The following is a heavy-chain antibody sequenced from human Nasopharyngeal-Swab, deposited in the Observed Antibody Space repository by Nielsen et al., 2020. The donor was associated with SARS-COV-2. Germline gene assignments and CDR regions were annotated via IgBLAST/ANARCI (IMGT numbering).Heavy chain of an antibody. Sequence: SETLSLTCTVSGGSISSYYWSWIRQPPGKGLEWIGYIYYSGSTNYNPSLKSRVTISVDTSENQFSLKLSSVTAADTAVYYCARGGRDGMDVWGQGTTVTVSS. V-gene: IGHV4-59*01. CDR2: IYYSGST. CDR3: ARGGRDGMDV. J-gene: IGHJ6*02. CDR1: GGSISSYY.